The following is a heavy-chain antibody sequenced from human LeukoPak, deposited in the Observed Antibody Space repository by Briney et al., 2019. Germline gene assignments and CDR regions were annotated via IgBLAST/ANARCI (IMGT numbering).Heavy chain of an antibody. D-gene: IGHD4-17*01. J-gene: IGHJ4*02. CDR3: ARHGYYGGHFDS. CDR1: GGSISTYY. Sequence: SETLSLTCTVFGGSISTYYWSWIRQPPGKGLEWIGDIDYSGSTKYNPSLESRVTISVDTSKNQFSLKLSSVTAADTAMYYCARHGYYGGHFDSWGQGSLVTVSS. CDR2: IDYSGST. V-gene: IGHV4-59*01.